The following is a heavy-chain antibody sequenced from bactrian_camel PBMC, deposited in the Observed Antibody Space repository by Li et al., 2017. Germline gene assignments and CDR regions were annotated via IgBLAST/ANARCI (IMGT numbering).Heavy chain of an antibody. CDR2: IYTRDHSS. CDR1: LNPTSDYC. J-gene: IGHJ4*01. V-gene: IGHV3S1*01. Sequence: HVQLVESGGGSVQTGGSLRLSCALSLNPTSDYCLAWLRQAPGKEREGVALIYTRDHSSYYLDSVKGRFTISLDNAKNTLYLEMNSLRPEDTAMYYCAASLGKTYCSAAFFLSRLRPNFGYMGQGTQVTVS. D-gene: IGHD1*01.